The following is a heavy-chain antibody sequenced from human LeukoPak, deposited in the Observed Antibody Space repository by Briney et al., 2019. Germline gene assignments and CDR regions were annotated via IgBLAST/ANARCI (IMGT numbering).Heavy chain of an antibody. D-gene: IGHD2-2*01. Sequence: SETLSLTCTVSGGSISTYYWSWIRQPPGKGLEWIGYVYYSGSTNYNPSLKSRVTISVDTSKNQFSLKLSSVTAADTAVYYCAKYGPLVPAAHFDYWGQGTLVTVSS. J-gene: IGHJ4*02. CDR3: AKYGPLVPAAHFDY. V-gene: IGHV4-59*01. CDR2: VYYSGST. CDR1: GGSISTYY.